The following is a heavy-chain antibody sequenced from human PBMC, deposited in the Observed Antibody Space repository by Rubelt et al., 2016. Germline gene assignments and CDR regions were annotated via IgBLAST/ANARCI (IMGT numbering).Heavy chain of an antibody. V-gene: IGHV2-70*15. CDR2: IDWDGDQ. CDR3: ARIFVGPRSAFDY. Sequence: QVTLRESGPALVKPTQTLTLTCTFSGFSLTTSGMCVSWIRQPPGQALEWLARIDWDGDQYYSTSLKTRLTISKDTSKDQVVLTMTNMDPVDTATYYCARIFVGPRSAFDYWGQGTLVSVSS. J-gene: IGHJ4*02. CDR1: GFSLTTSGMC. D-gene: IGHD1-26*01.